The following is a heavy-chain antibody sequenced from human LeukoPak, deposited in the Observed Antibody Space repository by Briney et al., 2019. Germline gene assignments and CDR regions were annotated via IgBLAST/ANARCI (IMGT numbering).Heavy chain of an antibody. CDR1: GYMSRNYG. CDR2: ISVYNDDT. V-gene: IGHV1-18*01. Sequence: ASVKVSCKASGYMSRNYGIVWVRQAPGQGPEWMGWISVYNDDTYYAQTFQGRVTMTTDTLTTTAYMELTSLRSDDTAVYYCARGFGDLDYYYGMDVWGTGTTVTVFS. J-gene: IGHJ6*04. D-gene: IGHD3-10*01. CDR3: ARGFGDLDYYYGMDV.